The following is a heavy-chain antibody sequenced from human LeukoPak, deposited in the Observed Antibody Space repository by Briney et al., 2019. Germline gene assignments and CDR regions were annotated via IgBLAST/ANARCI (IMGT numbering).Heavy chain of an antibody. CDR1: GYTFTSDW. D-gene: IGHD5-24*01. V-gene: IGHV5-51*01. J-gene: IGHJ4*02. CDR2: IYAGDSDT. Sequence: KVSCKGSGYTFTSDWNGWVGQMPGKGLEWMGHIYAGDSDTRYSRAFQGQVTISADKSISTTFLRWLSLKASDTAIYYCARLRDDYTQIWGQGTLVTVSS. CDR3: ARLRDDYTQI.